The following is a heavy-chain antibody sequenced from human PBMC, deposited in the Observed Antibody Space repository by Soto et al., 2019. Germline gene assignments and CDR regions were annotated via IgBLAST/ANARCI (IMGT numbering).Heavy chain of an antibody. CDR3: AKGQHCSSTSCYFYHYGMDV. Sequence: QVQLVESGGGVVQPGRSLRLSCVASGFTFSTYGMHWVRQAPGKGLEWVAVISYDGKNKYYADSVKGRLTISRDNSKNTVYLQMGHLRGEDTAVYYCAKGQHCSSTSCYFYHYGMDVWGQGTTVAVSS. CDR1: GFTFSTYG. J-gene: IGHJ6*02. V-gene: IGHV3-30*18. CDR2: ISYDGKNK. D-gene: IGHD2-2*01.